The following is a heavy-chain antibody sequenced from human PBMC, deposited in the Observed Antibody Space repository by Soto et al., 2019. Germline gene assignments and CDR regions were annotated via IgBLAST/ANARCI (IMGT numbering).Heavy chain of an antibody. V-gene: IGHV4-39*01. CDR1: GGSISSRGFY. D-gene: IGHD6-25*01. Sequence: SEPLSLTCTVVGGSISSRGFYWGRLRQTPGKGLEFIGSMYYSGTTYYNPSLKSRVTISVDTSKNQFTLKLISVTAADTAVYSCAVVDSTGTWFDPWGEGALVTVSS. J-gene: IGHJ5*02. CDR3: AVVDSTGTWFDP. CDR2: MYYSGTT.